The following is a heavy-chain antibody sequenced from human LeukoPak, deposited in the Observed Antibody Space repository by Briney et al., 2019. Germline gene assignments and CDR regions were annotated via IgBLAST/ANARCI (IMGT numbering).Heavy chain of an antibody. V-gene: IGHV1-2*02. CDR3: ASPVGGYDWVYFDY. D-gene: IGHD5-12*01. J-gene: IGHJ4*02. CDR1: GYTFTSYG. Sequence: GASVKVSCKASGYTFTSYGISWVRQAPGQGLEWMGWINPNSGGTNYAQKFQGRVTMTRDTSISTAYMELSRLRSDDTAVYYCASPVGGYDWVYFDYWGQGTLVTVSS. CDR2: INPNSGGT.